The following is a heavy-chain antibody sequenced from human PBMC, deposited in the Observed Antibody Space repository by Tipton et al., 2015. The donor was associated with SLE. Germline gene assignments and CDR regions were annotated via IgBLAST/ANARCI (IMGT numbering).Heavy chain of an antibody. J-gene: IGHJ6*02. V-gene: IGHV4-34*01. CDR1: GGSFSGYY. Sequence: TLSLTCAVYGGSFSGYYWSWIRQPPGKGLEWIGEINHSGRTNYNPSVKSRVTIPVDTSKNQFSLTLSSVTAADTAVYYCASSRGGPIVEMGMDVWGQGTAVTVSS. CDR2: INHSGRT. D-gene: IGHD2-21*01. CDR3: ASSRGGPIVEMGMDV.